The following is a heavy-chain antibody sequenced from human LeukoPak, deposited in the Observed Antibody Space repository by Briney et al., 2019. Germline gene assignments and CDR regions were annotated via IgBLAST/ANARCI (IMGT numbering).Heavy chain of an antibody. CDR2: ISAYNGNT. CDR1: GYTFTSYG. CDR3: ARDFPRDYDILTGYYMAGWFDP. Sequence: ASVKVSCKASGYTFTSYGISWVRQAPGQGLEWMGWISAYNGNTNYAQKLQGRVTMTTDTSTSTAYMELRSLGSDDTAVYYCARDFPRDYDILTGYYMAGWFDPWGQGTLVTVSS. V-gene: IGHV1-18*01. D-gene: IGHD3-9*01. J-gene: IGHJ5*02.